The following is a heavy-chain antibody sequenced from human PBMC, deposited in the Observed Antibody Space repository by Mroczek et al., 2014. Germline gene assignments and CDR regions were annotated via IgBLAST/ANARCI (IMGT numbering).Heavy chain of an antibody. CDR2: IYYSGST. CDR1: GGSISSGGYY. Sequence: QVQLQQWGPGLVKPSQTLSLTCTVSGGSISSGGYYWSWIRQHPGKGLEWIGYIYYSGSTYYNPSLKSRVTISVDTSKNQFSLKLSSVTAADTAVYYCARGYCSSTSCYGGGKIPWFDPWGQGTLVTVS. D-gene: IGHD2-2*01. CDR3: ARGYCSSTSCYGGGKIPWFDP. J-gene: IGHJ5*02. V-gene: IGHV4-31*03.